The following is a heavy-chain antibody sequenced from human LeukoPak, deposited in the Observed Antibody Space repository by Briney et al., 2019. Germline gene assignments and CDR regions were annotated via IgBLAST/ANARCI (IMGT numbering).Heavy chain of an antibody. J-gene: IGHJ4*02. Sequence: SETLSLTCTVSGGSISSSSYYWGWIRQPPGKGQEWIGSIYYSGSTYYNPSLKSRVTISVDTSKNQFSLKLSSVTAADTAVYYCARQIAVAGRRVFDYWGQGTLVTVSS. V-gene: IGHV4-39*01. D-gene: IGHD6-19*01. CDR2: IYYSGST. CDR1: GGSISSSSYY. CDR3: ARQIAVAGRRVFDY.